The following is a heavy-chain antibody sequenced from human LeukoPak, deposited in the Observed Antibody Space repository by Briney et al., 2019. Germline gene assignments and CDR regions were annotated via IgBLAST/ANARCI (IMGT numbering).Heavy chain of an antibody. CDR1: GFTFRSYA. V-gene: IGHV3-23*01. J-gene: IGHJ6*02. CDR3: ARERSYDSSGYYYNYYYGMDV. D-gene: IGHD3-22*01. CDR2: ISRSGGST. Sequence: GGSLRLSCVASGFTFRSYAMNWVRQAPGKGLEWVSAISRSGGSTHSADSVKGRFTISRDTSKNTLYLQMNSLRAEDTAVYYCARERSYDSSGYYYNYYYGMDVWGQGTTVTVSS.